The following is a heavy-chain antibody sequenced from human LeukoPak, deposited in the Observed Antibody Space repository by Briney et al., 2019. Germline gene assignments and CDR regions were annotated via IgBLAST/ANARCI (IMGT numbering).Heavy chain of an antibody. CDR3: VSLVVRDNWVFDI. CDR1: GFTSSNYW. Sequence: GGSLRLSCAASGFTSSNYWMHWVRQAPGKGLVWVSRISHDASSTSYADSVKGRFTISRDNAKNTLYPQMNSLRAEDTAVYYCVSLVVRDNWVFDIWGQGTMVTVSS. D-gene: IGHD2-21*01. J-gene: IGHJ3*02. V-gene: IGHV3-74*01. CDR2: ISHDASST.